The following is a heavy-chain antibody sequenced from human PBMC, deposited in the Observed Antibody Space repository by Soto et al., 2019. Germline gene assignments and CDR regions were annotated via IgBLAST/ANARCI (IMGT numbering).Heavy chain of an antibody. V-gene: IGHV3-49*04. CDR2: IRSKAYGGTT. J-gene: IGHJ4*02. D-gene: IGHD2-21*02. Sequence: PGGSLRLSCTASGFTFGDYAMSWVRQAPGKGLEWVGFIRSKAYGGTTEYAASVKGRFTISRDDSKSIAYLQMNSLKTEDTAVYYCTRDMVQGDSFPFVYRCQGTLGTVS. CDR1: GFTFGDYA. CDR3: TRDMVQGDSFPFVY.